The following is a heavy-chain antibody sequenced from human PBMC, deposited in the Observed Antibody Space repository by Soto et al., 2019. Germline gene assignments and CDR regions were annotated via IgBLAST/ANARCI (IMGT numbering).Heavy chain of an antibody. D-gene: IGHD6-19*01. V-gene: IGHV3-48*02. CDR2: ISSSSSTI. Sequence: EVQLVESGGGLVQPGGSLRLSCAASAFTFSSYSLNWVRQAPGKGLEWVSYISSSSSTIYYADSVKGRFTISRDNAKNSLYLQMNSLRDEDTAVYYCARAGGYSSGWYPGDYYYYGMDVWGQGTTVTVSS. CDR1: AFTFSSYS. J-gene: IGHJ6*02. CDR3: ARAGGYSSGWYPGDYYYYGMDV.